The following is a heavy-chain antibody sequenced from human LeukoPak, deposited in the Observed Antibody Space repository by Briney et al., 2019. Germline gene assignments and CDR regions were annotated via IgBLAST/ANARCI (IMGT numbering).Heavy chain of an antibody. CDR2: IFYSGDT. V-gene: IGHV4-59*01. CDR1: GGSISSYY. J-gene: IGHJ3*02. D-gene: IGHD3-22*01. CDR3: ARASSGYQGAFDI. Sequence: SETLSLTCTVSGGSISSYYWSWIRQPPGKGLEWIGYIFYSGDTNYNPSLKSRVTISVDTSKNQFSLKLSPVTAADTAVYYCARASSGYQGAFDIWGQGTMATVSS.